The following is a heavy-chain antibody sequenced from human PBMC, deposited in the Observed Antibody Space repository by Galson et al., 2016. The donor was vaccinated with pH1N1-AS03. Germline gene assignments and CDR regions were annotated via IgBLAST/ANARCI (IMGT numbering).Heavy chain of an antibody. J-gene: IGHJ3*02. CDR2: ISGSGGNT. CDR3: AKDLGAIAILGVVGAFHI. D-gene: IGHD3-3*01. Sequence: SLRLSCAASGFTFSSYAMTWVRQAPGKGLEWVSSISGSGGNTYYADSVRGRFTISRDNSKSTLYLQMNSLRAEDTASYYCAKDLGAIAILGVVGAFHIWGHGTLVTVSS. V-gene: IGHV3-23*01. CDR1: GFTFSSYA.